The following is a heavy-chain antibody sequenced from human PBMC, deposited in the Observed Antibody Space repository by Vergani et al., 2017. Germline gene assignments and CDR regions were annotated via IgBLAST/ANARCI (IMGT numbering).Heavy chain of an antibody. CDR2: ISSSGSTI. CDR1: GFTFSSYA. D-gene: IGHD2-2*01. CDR3: ARESYTGCSSTSCYPFDY. J-gene: IGHJ4*02. Sequence: EVQLLESGGGLVQPGGSLRFSCAASGFTFSSYAMSWVRQAPGKGLEWVSYISSSGSTIYYADSVKGRFTISRDNAKNSLYLQMNSLRAEDTAVYYCARESYTGCSSTSCYPFDYWGQGTLVTVSS. V-gene: IGHV3-48*03.